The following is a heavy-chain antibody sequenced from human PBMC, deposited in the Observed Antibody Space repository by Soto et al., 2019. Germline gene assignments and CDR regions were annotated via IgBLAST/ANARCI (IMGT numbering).Heavy chain of an antibody. CDR1: GFTFSNFA. J-gene: IGHJ6*02. V-gene: IGHV3-23*01. CDR2: ISGSGAST. D-gene: IGHD1-26*01. Sequence: EVQLLESGGGLVQPGGSLRLSCAASGFTFSNFAMTWVRQAPGKGLEWVSAISGSGASTYYADSVKGRFTVSTDNSKNTLYLQINSLRVADTAVYYCAKGLSGSQYYSYRMDVWGQGTTVTVSS. CDR3: AKGLSGSQYYSYRMDV.